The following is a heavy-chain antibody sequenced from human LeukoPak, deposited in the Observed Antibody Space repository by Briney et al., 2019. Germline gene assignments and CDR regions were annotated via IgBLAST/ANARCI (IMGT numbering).Heavy chain of an antibody. CDR2: IIPIFGTA. V-gene: IGHV1-69*13. J-gene: IGHJ6*03. CDR3: ARDGWELLRVNYYYYMDV. D-gene: IGHD1-26*01. Sequence: ASVKVSCKASGGTFSNYAISWVRQAPGQGLEWMGGIIPIFGTANYAQKFQGRVTITADESTSTAYMELSSLRSEDTAVCYCARDGWELLRVNYYYYMDVWGKGTTVTVSS. CDR1: GGTFSNYA.